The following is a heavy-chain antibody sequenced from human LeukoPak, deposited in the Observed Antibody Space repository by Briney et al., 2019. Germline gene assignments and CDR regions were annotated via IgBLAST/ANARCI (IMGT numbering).Heavy chain of an antibody. CDR2: ISGSGGST. J-gene: IGHJ6*03. V-gene: IGHV3-23*01. CDR1: GFTFSSYA. D-gene: IGHD3-22*01. Sequence: PGGSLRLSCAASGFTFSSYAMSWVRQAPGKGLEWVSAISGSGGSTYYADSVKGRFTISRDNSKNTLYLQMNSLRAEDTAVYYCAKSGNYYDSSGQSEHYYYYYYYMDVWGKGTTVTVS. CDR3: AKSGNYYDSSGQSEHYYYYYYYMDV.